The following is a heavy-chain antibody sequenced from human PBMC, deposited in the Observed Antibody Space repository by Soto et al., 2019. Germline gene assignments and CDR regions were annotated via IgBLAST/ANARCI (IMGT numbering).Heavy chain of an antibody. CDR2: INHSGST. J-gene: IGHJ3*02. V-gene: IGHV4-34*01. D-gene: IGHD6-6*01. CDR1: GGSFSGYY. CDR3: ARPRSSIAAGGAFDI. Sequence: PSETLSLTCAVYGGSFSGYYWSWIRQPPGKGLEWIGEINHSGSTNYNPSLKSRVTISVDTSKNQFSLKLSSVTAADTAVYYCARPRSSIAAGGAFDIWGQGTMVTV.